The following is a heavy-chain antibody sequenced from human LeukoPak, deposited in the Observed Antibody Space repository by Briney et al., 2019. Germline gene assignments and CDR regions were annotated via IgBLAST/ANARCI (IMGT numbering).Heavy chain of an antibody. Sequence: GGSLRLSCAASGFTFSNNWMTWVRQAPGKGLEWVASVKKDESEKYYADSVKGRFTISRDNSKNTLYLQMNSLRAEDTAVYYCAKDTLFTSYGLYWGQGTLVTVSS. V-gene: IGHV3-7*01. CDR2: VKKDESEK. CDR1: GFTFSNNW. CDR3: AKDTLFTSYGLY. D-gene: IGHD4-17*01. J-gene: IGHJ4*02.